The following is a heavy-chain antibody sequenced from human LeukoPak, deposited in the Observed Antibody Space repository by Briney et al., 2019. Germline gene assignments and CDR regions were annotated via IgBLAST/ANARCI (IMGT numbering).Heavy chain of an antibody. D-gene: IGHD3-3*02. V-gene: IGHV3-21*01. CDR3: ARGDKYIAFSPPLQGFDY. Sequence: PGGSLRLSCAASGFTFSSYSMNWVRQAPGKGLEWVSSISSGSSYTYFADSMKGRFTISRDNAKNSLYLQMNSLRAEDTAVYYCARGDKYIAFSPPLQGFDYWGQGTLVTVSS. CDR2: ISSGSSYT. J-gene: IGHJ4*02. CDR1: GFTFSSYS.